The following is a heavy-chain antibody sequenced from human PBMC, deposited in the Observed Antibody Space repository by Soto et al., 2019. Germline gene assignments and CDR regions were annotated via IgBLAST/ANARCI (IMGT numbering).Heavy chain of an antibody. D-gene: IGHD1-7*01. J-gene: IGHJ2*01. CDR1: GFTFSSYD. V-gene: IGHV3-13*01. Sequence: EVQLVESGGGLVQPGGSLKLSCAASGFTFSSYDMHWVRQATGKGLEWVSAIGTAGDTYYPGSVKGRFTISRENAKNSLYLQMNSLRAGDTAVYYCARGNWNYVQYWYFDLWGRGTLVTVSS. CDR3: ARGNWNYVQYWYFDL. CDR2: IGTAGDT.